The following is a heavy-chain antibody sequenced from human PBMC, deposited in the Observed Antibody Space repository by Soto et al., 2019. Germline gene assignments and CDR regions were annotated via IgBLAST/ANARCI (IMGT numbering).Heavy chain of an antibody. CDR2: IYYSGST. Sequence: SETLSLTCTVSGGSISSYYWSWIRQPPGKGLEWIGYIYYSGSTNYNPSLKSRVTISVDTSKNQFSLKLSSVTAADTAVYYCARILLESDIVVVPAAIPEIGFDYWGQGTLVTVSS. CDR1: GGSISSYY. J-gene: IGHJ4*02. D-gene: IGHD2-2*01. V-gene: IGHV4-59*01. CDR3: ARILLESDIVVVPAAIPEIGFDY.